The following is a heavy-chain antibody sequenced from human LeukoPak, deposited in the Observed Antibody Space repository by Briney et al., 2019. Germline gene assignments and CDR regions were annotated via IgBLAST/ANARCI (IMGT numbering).Heavy chain of an antibody. V-gene: IGHV4-38-2*01. J-gene: IGHJ4*02. CDR1: GYSISSGYY. CDR2: IYHSGST. D-gene: IGHD3-10*01. CDR3: ARAYGSFDY. Sequence: SETLSLTCAVSGYSISSGYYWGWIRQPPGKGPEWIGSIYHSGSTYYNPSLKSRVTISVDTSKKQFSLKLSSVTAADTAVYYCARAYGSFDYWGQGTLVTVSS.